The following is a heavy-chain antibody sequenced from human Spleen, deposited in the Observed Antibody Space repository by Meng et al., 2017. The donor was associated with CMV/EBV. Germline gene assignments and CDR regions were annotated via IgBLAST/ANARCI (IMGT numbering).Heavy chain of an antibody. CDR3: ARGWEGDGFDY. CDR1: AFTFCSYW. CDR2: LNSDGSST. Sequence: LSCAASAFTFCSYWLPWVRQAPGMGLEWVSRLNSDGSSTSYADSVKGRFTISRDNAKNTLFLQMDSLRAEDTAVYYCARGWEGDGFDYWGQGSLVTVSS. V-gene: IGHV3-74*01. D-gene: IGHD1-26*01. J-gene: IGHJ4*02.